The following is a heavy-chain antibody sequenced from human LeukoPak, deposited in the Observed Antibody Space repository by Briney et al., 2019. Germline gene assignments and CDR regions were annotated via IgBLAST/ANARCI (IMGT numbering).Heavy chain of an antibody. V-gene: IGHV4-34*01. CDR3: ARGEYDSSGYYPYYFDY. D-gene: IGHD3-22*01. J-gene: IGHJ4*02. CDR2: ISHSGST. CDR1: GGSFSGYY. Sequence: SETLSLTCAVYGGSFSGYYWSWIRQPPGKGLEWIGEISHSGSTNYNPSLKSRVTISVDTSKNQFSLKLSSVTAADTAVYYCARGEYDSSGYYPYYFDYWGQGTLVTVSS.